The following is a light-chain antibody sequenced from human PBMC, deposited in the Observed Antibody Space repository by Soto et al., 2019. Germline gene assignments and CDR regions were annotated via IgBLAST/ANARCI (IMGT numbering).Light chain of an antibody. V-gene: IGKV1-39*01. Sequence: DIQMTQSPSSLSASVGDRVTITCRASQSISSYLNWYQQKPGKAPKLLIYAASSLQSGVPSRFTGSGSGTDFTLTISSLQPEDFATYYCQQSYRTPWTFAPAPNVHIK. CDR1: QSISSY. CDR2: AAS. J-gene: IGKJ1*01. CDR3: QQSYRTPWT.